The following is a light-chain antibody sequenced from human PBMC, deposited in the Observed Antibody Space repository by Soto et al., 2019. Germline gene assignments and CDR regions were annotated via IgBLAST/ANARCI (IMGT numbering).Light chain of an antibody. Sequence: EIVLTQSPGTLSLSPGERATLSCRASQSVSRTYLAWFQQKPDQAPRLLIYGASNRATGIPDRFSGSGSVTDFTLTINKLEPGDFAVYFCQQYGSSPYTFGQGTKLEIK. CDR3: QQYGSSPYT. V-gene: IGKV3-20*01. J-gene: IGKJ2*01. CDR1: QSVSRTY. CDR2: GAS.